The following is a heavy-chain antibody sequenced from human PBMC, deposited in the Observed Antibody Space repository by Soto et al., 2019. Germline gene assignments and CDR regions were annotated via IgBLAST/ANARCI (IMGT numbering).Heavy chain of an antibody. J-gene: IGHJ6*02. Sequence: QVHLVQSGAELKKPGASVRVSCKASGYSFTRNGISWVRQAPGQGLEWMGWHSGKNGDTNYAQKFQGRVIMTTDTSTSTAYMELRSLRSDDTAVYYCVRDRDSDTWPSRDVWGQGTTVTVSS. CDR3: VRDRDSDTWPSRDV. CDR1: GYSFTRNG. V-gene: IGHV1-18*01. D-gene: IGHD1-26*01. CDR2: HSGKNGDT.